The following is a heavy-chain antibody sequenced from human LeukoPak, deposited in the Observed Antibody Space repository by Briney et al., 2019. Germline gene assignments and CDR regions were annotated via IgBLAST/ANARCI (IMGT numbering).Heavy chain of an antibody. V-gene: IGHV3-21*01. Sequence: GGSLRLSCAASGFTFSSYSMNWVRQAPGKGLEWVSSISSSSYIYYADSVKGRFTISRDNAKNSLYLQMNSLRAEDTAVYYCARARVVPAATFDYWGQGTLVTVSS. D-gene: IGHD2-2*01. CDR2: ISSSSYI. CDR1: GFTFSSYS. CDR3: ARARVVPAATFDY. J-gene: IGHJ4*02.